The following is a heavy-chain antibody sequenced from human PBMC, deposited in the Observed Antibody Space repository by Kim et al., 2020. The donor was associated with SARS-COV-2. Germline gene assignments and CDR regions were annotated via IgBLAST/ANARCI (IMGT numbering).Heavy chain of an antibody. CDR2: IKSKSSGGTA. CDR1: GFTFNIAW. V-gene: IGHV3-15*01. D-gene: IGHD2-2*01. J-gene: IGHJ4*02. CDR3: TTGSLFISTGAEDY. Sequence: GGSLRLSCAASGFTFNIAWMSWVRQAPGRGLEWVGRIKSKSSGGTAAYAAPVKGRFTISRDDSKNTLDLQMNSLQTEDTAMYYCTTGSLFISTGAEDYWGQGTVVTVSS.